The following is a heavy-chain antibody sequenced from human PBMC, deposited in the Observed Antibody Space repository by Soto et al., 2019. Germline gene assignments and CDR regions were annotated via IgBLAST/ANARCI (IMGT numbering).Heavy chain of an antibody. Sequence: QVQLVESGGDLVKPGGSLRLSCAASGFTFSDHFMSWIRQAPGKGLEWISYMTPSGSSRSYADSVKGRFTFSRDNVKNSLYLQMNSPTGDDTAVYYFARELSGNYFAFDYWGQGTMVTVPS. D-gene: IGHD1-26*01. CDR3: ARELSGNYFAFDY. J-gene: IGHJ3*01. V-gene: IGHV3-11*01. CDR2: MTPSGSSR. CDR1: GFTFSDHF.